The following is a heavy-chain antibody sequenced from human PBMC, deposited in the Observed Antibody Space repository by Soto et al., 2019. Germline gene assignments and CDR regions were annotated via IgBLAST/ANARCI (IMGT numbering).Heavy chain of an antibody. CDR3: ASVTFGGIVLAH. D-gene: IGHD3-16*01. CDR2: IYFNGNT. CDR1: PASFSKYY. Sequence: SETLSLTCPVSPASFSKYYWTWIRQPPGKGLEWIGYIYFNGNTKYNPSLERRLTISIDTSKKEFSLKLTSVTAADAAVYYCASVTFGGIVLAHWGQGTLVTVSS. V-gene: IGHV4-59*01. J-gene: IGHJ4*02.